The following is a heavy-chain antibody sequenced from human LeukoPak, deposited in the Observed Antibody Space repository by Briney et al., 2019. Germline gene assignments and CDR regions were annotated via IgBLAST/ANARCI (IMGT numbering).Heavy chain of an antibody. V-gene: IGHV1-69*13. CDR3: ARAYDFWSGNYYYGMDV. CDR2: IIPIFGTA. Sequence: ASVKVSCKASGGTFSSYAISWVRQAPGQGLEWMGGIIPIFGTANYAQKFQGRVTITADESTSTAYMELSSLRSEDTAVYHCARAYDFWSGNYYYGMDVWGQGTTVTVSS. CDR1: GGTFSSYA. J-gene: IGHJ6*02. D-gene: IGHD3-3*01.